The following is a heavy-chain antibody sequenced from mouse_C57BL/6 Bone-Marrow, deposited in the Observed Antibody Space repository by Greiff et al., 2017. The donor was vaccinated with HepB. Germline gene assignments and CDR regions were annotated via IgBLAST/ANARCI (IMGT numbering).Heavy chain of an antibody. J-gene: IGHJ2*01. CDR1: GYTFTSYW. CDR3: SSSNFHY. CDR2: IDPSDSYT. V-gene: IGHV1-50*01. Sequence: VQLQQPGAELVKPGASVKLSCKASGYTFTSYWMQWVKQRPGQGLEWIGEIDPSDSYTNYNQKFKGKATLTVDTSSSTAYMQHSTLTSDDSAFYYSSSSNFHYWCQGTTLTFSS.